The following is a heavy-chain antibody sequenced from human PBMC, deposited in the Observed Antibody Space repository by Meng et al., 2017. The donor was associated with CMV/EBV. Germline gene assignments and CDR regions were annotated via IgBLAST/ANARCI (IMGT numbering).Heavy chain of an antibody. CDR3: AREVDDYGDGWYFDL. CDR2: IIPIFGTA. CDR1: GGTFSSYA. Sequence: VRHVQSGADGKKPGVSVTVSCKALGGTFSSYAIIWVRQAPGQGLEWMGGIIPIFGTANYAQKFQGRVTITADESTSTAYMELSSLRSEDTAVYYCAREVDDYGDGWYFDLWGRGTLVTVSS. V-gene: IGHV1-69*12. D-gene: IGHD4-17*01. J-gene: IGHJ2*01.